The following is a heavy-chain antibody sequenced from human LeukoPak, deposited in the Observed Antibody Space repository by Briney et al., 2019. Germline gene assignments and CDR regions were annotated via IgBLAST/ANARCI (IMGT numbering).Heavy chain of an antibody. D-gene: IGHD1-26*01. J-gene: IGHJ4*02. V-gene: IGHV4-39*01. CDR1: GGSISSSSYY. CDR3: ARLGSGSYYFDY. Sequence: SETLSLTCTVSGGSISSSSYYWGWIRQPPGKGLEWIGSICYSGSTYYNPSLKSRVTISVDTSKNQFSLKLSSVTAADTAVYYCARLGSGSYYFDYWGQGTLVTVSS. CDR2: ICYSGST.